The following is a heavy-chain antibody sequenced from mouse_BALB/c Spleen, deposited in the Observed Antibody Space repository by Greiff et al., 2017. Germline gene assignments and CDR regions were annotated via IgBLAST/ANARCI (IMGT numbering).Heavy chain of an antibody. CDR2: IYPGNVNT. CDR1: GYTFTSYY. CDR3: ARGSGNYGWYFDV. Sequence: QVQLQQSGPELVKPGASVRISCKASGYTFTSYYIHWVKQRPGQGLEWIGWIYPGNVNTKYNEKFKGKATLTADKSSSTAYMQLSSLTSEDSAVYFCARGSGNYGWYFDVWGAGTTVTVSS. V-gene: IGHV1S56*01. J-gene: IGHJ1*01. D-gene: IGHD2-1*01.